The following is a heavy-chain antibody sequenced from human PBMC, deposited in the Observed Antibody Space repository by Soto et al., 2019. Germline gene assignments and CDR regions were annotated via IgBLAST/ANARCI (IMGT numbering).Heavy chain of an antibody. D-gene: IGHD2-2*02. CDR1: GYTFTSYG. Sequence: QVQLVQSGAEVKKPGASVKVSCKASGYTFTSYGISWVRQAPGQGLEWLGWISAYNGNTNYAQKLQGRVTMTTDTSTSTAYMELRSLRSDDTAVYCCARGGEYCSSTSCYTGAFDIWGQGTMVTVSS. CDR3: ARGGEYCSSTSCYTGAFDI. J-gene: IGHJ3*02. CDR2: ISAYNGNT. V-gene: IGHV1-18*01.